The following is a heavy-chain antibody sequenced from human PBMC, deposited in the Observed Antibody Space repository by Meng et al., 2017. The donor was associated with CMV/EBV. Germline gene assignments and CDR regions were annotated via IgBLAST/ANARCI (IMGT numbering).Heavy chain of an antibody. CDR1: GFTVSSNY. J-gene: IGHJ4*02. CDR2: ISSSSKYI. Sequence: GESLKISCAASGFTVSSNYMSWVRQAPGKGLEWVATISSSSKYIHYSPSMTGRVTISRDNAKNLLYLQMNSLSAEDTAVYFCATVRNNPEFDLWGQGTLVTVSS. CDR3: ATVRNNPEFDL. V-gene: IGHV3-21*01.